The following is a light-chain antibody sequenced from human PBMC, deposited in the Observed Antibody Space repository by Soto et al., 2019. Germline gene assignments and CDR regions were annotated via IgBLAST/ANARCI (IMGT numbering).Light chain of an antibody. V-gene: IGLV2-18*02. Sequence: QSALTQPPSVSGSPGQSVTISCTGTSSDVGTYNRVSWYQQPPGTAPKLMTYEVSNRPSGVPDRFSGSKSANTASLTISGLQPEDEADYYCSSYTSTSTVIFGGGTKLTVL. J-gene: IGLJ2*01. CDR2: EVS. CDR3: SSYTSTSTVI. CDR1: SSDVGTYNR.